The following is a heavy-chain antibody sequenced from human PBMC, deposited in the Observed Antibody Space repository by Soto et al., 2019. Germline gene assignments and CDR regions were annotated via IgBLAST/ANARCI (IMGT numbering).Heavy chain of an antibody. CDR1: GFTFSSHW. Sequence: GGSLRLSCAVSGFTFSSHWMHWVRQAPGKGLVWVSRINSDWSSTNYADTVKGRFTISRDNSKNTLYLQMNSLRAEDTAVYYFASRLRRGGYYYYYGMDVWGQGTTVTVSS. V-gene: IGHV3-74*01. CDR3: ASRLRRGGYYYYYGMDV. D-gene: IGHD4-17*01. J-gene: IGHJ6*02. CDR2: INSDWSST.